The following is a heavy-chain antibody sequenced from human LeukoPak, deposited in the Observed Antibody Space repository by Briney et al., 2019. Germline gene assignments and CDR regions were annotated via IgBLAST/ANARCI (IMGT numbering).Heavy chain of an antibody. CDR3: AKEVIVVVTGHAHEYFQH. D-gene: IGHD2-21*02. CDR2: ISGSGGST. V-gene: IGHV3-23*01. CDR1: GFTFSSYG. Sequence: AGGSLRLSCAASGFTFSSYGMSWVRQAPGKGLEWVSAISGSGGSTYYADSVKGRFTISRDNSKNTLYLQMNSLRAEDTAVYYCAKEVIVVVTGHAHEYFQHWGQGTLVTVSS. J-gene: IGHJ1*01.